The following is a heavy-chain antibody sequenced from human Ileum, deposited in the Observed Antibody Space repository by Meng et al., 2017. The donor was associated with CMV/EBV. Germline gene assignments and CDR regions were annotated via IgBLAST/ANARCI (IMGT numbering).Heavy chain of an antibody. Sequence: ANSGFTCSSHWMNWVRQAPGKGLVWVSRINGGGSSISYADSMKGRFTTSRDNAKDTLYLQMNSLTDEDTAVYYCTRGLTGYGRFDSWGQGTLVTVSS. D-gene: IGHD5-12*01. CDR3: TRGLTGYGRFDS. CDR1: GFTCSSHW. V-gene: IGHV3-74*01. CDR2: INGGGSSI. J-gene: IGHJ5*01.